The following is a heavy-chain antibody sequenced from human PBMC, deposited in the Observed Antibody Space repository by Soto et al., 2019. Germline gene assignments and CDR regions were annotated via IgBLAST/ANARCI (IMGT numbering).Heavy chain of an antibody. CDR2: ISSSSSTI. Sequence: GGSLRLSCAASGFTFSSYSMNWVRQAPGKGLEWVSYISSSSSTIYYADSVKGRFTISRDNAKNSLYLQMNSLRDEDTAVYYCARDRGYCSSTSCYFWFDPWGQGTLVTVSS. D-gene: IGHD2-2*01. J-gene: IGHJ5*02. V-gene: IGHV3-48*02. CDR3: ARDRGYCSSTSCYFWFDP. CDR1: GFTFSSYS.